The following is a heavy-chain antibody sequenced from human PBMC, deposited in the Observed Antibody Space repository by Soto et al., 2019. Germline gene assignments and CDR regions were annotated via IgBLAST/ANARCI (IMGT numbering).Heavy chain of an antibody. J-gene: IGHJ4*01. V-gene: IGHV3-23*01. Sequence: EVQLLESGGGLVQPGGSLRLSCAASGFTFNPYDMSWVRQAQGTGLEWVSSIATAGETTFYADSVRGRFTISRENSKNTLFLQINTLGADDTAIDYCVRHWGGWGHGTLVTVSS. CDR3: VRHWGG. CDR2: IATAGETT. D-gene: IGHD2-21*01. CDR1: GFTFNPYD.